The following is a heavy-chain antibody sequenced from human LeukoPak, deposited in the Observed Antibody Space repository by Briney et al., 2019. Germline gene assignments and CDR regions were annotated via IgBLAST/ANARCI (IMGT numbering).Heavy chain of an antibody. CDR1: GYSISSGYY. J-gene: IGHJ5*02. Sequence: PSETLSLACTVSGYSISSGYYWGWIRQPPGKGLEWIGSIYHSGSTYYNPSLKSRVTISVDTSKNQFSLKLSSVTAADTAVYYCARDQVSPSEDWFDPWGQGTLVTVSS. V-gene: IGHV4-38-2*02. CDR2: IYHSGST. CDR3: ARDQVSPSEDWFDP.